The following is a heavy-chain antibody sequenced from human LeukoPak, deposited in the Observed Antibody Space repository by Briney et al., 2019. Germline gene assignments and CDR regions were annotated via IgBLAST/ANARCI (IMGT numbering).Heavy chain of an antibody. D-gene: IGHD4-17*01. V-gene: IGHV4-59*01. J-gene: IGHJ4*02. CDR2: IYYSGST. CDR3: ATVPPIYDYGDYRWDY. Sequence: SETLSLTCAVSGDSISSYYWSWIRQPPGKGLEWIGYIYYSGSTNYNPSLKSRVTISVDTSKNQFSLKLSSVTAADTAVYYCATVPPIYDYGDYRWDYWGQGTLVTVSS. CDR1: GDSISSYY.